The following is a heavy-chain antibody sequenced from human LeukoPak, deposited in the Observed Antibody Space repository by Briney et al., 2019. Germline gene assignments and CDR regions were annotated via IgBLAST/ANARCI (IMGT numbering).Heavy chain of an antibody. CDR3: ARDSSSSFDY. J-gene: IGHJ4*02. CDR1: GGSFSGYY. D-gene: IGHD6-6*01. Sequence: SETLSLTCALYGGSFSGYYWSWIRQPPGKGLEWIGEINHSGSTNYNPSLKSRVTIAVDTSKNQFSLKLSSVTAADTAVYYCARDSSSSFDYWGQGTLVTVSS. CDR2: INHSGST. V-gene: IGHV4-34*01.